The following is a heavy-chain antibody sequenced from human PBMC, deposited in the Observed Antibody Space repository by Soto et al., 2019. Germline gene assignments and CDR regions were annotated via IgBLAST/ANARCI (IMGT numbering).Heavy chain of an antibody. J-gene: IGHJ6*02. CDR3: ARDGALGENYSYYGMDV. V-gene: IGHV1-18*01. CDR1: GYTFTSYG. D-gene: IGHD3-16*01. Sequence: QVQLVQSGAEVKKPGASVKVSCKASGYTFTSYGISWVRQAPGQGLEWMGWISAYNGNTNYAQKLQGRVTMTKDTSTSTAYMELRSLSSDDTAVYYCARDGALGENYSYYGMDVWGQGTTVTVSS. CDR2: ISAYNGNT.